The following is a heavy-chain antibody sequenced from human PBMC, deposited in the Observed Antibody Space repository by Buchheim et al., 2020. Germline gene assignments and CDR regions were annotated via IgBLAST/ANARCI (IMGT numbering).Heavy chain of an antibody. CDR1: GFTFSSYA. D-gene: IGHD6-19*01. Sequence: EVQLLESGGGLVQPGGSLRLSCAASGFTFSSYAMSWVRQAPGKGLEWVSVIGGSGGTTYYADSVKGRFTISRDHSKNTVYLQMNSLRAEDTAVYYCAKRAVGSSGWSTFDSWGQGTL. CDR3: AKRAVGSSGWSTFDS. J-gene: IGHJ4*02. V-gene: IGHV3-23*01. CDR2: IGGSGGTT.